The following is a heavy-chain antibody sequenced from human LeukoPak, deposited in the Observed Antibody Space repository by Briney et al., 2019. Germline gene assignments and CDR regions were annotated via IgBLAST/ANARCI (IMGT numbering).Heavy chain of an antibody. CDR1: GFTFSTYG. V-gene: IGHV3-23*01. CDR2: ISGSGDST. Sequence: GGSLRLSCAASGFTFSTYGMNWVRQAPGKGLEWVSSISGSGDSTYYADSVKGRFTISRDNSKNTLSLQMNSLRAEDTAVYYCAKDLITIISPVDYWGQGTLVTVSS. J-gene: IGHJ4*02. D-gene: IGHD3-9*01. CDR3: AKDLITIISPVDY.